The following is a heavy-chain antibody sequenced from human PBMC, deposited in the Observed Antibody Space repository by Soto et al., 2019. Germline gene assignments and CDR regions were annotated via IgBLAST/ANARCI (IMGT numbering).Heavy chain of an antibody. V-gene: IGHV4-4*02. CDR3: ARDARSGCSSTDSYMS. D-gene: IGHD2-2*01. CDR1: GDSISSGAM. J-gene: IGHJ5*02. CDR2: IYHIGNT. Sequence: SETLSLTCAVSGDSISSGAMCCGVRQPPGKVVQWFGVIYHIGNTRYNHSVKSRFTISVDKSNNQLYLQLISVSAADTATYYCARDARSGCSSTDSYMSSGRGIMVTVSS.